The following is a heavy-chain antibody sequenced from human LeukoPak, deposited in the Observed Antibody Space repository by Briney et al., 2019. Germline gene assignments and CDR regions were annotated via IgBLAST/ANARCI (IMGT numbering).Heavy chain of an antibody. CDR3: AKFQDDILTGYYSYYYYGMDV. CDR1: GFTFSSYA. V-gene: IGHV3-23*01. CDR2: ISGSGGST. D-gene: IGHD3-9*01. J-gene: IGHJ6*04. Sequence: PGGSLRLSCAASGFTFSSYAMSWVRQAPGKGLEWVSAISGSGGSTYYADSVKGRFTISRDNSKNTLYLQMNSLRAEDTAVYYCAKFQDDILTGYYSYYYYGMDVWGKGTTVTVSS.